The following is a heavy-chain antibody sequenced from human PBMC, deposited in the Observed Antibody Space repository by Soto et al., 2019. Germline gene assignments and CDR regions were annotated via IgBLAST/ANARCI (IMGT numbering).Heavy chain of an antibody. V-gene: IGHV1-69*01. J-gene: IGHJ3*01. CDR3: ARDPRSGCAHYAFDV. Sequence: QVHLVQSGAEVKMPGSSVRVSCASSGGAFSTSDIGWVRQAPGQGLEWMGGIIPVFGAANYAQKFKGRFPITAEESTRPAYLAMSSLKPEETATYFSARDPRSGCAHYAFDVWGPWTSIIVSS. CDR1: GGAFSTSD. D-gene: IGHD3-22*01. CDR2: IIPVFGAA.